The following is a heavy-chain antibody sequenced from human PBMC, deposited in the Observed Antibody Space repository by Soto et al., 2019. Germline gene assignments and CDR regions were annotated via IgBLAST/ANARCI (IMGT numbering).Heavy chain of an antibody. V-gene: IGHV1-69*02. J-gene: IGHJ3*02. D-gene: IGHD2-21*01. CDR2: IIPMLGIA. Sequence: QVQLVQSGAEVQKPGSAVKVSCKDSVGTFSTYSMFWVRQAPGQGLEWMGRIIPMLGIANYAQKFQGRVTITADKSTGTAYMELSSLRSEDTALYYCTIGSWSGEVFDIWGQGTMVTVSS. CDR1: VGTFSTYS. CDR3: TIGSWSGEVFDI.